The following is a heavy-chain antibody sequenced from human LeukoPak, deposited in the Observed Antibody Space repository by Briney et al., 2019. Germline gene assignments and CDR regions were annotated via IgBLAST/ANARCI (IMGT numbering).Heavy chain of an antibody. V-gene: IGHV3-7*01. Sequence: GGSLRLSCAASGFTFSRFWMSWVPQAPDKGLEWVANINEDGSEAYYVDSVKGRFTISRDNPKNSVSLQMNSLRAEDTALYYCARREWLRHERTGYYAFDAWGQGTLVTVSS. J-gene: IGHJ5*02. D-gene: IGHD1-26*01. CDR2: INEDGSEA. CDR3: ARREWLRHERTGYYAFDA. CDR1: GFTFSRFW.